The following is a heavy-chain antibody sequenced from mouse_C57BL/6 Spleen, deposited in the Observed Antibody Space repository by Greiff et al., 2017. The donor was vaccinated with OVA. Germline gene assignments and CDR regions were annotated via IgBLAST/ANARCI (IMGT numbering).Heavy chain of an antibody. CDR3: ARPHYDYDRVYAMDY. J-gene: IGHJ4*01. Sequence: QVQLQQPGAELVKPGASVKMSCKASGYTFTSYWITWVKQRPGQGLEWIGDIYPGSGSTNYNEKFKSKATLTVDTSSSTAYMQLSSLTSEDSAVYYCARPHYDYDRVYAMDYWGQGTSVTVSS. CDR2: IYPGSGST. V-gene: IGHV1-55*01. D-gene: IGHD2-4*01. CDR1: GYTFTSYW.